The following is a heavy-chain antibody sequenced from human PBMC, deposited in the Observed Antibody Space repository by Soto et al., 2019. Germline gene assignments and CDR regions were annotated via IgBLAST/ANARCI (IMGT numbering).Heavy chain of an antibody. CDR1: GFTFSSYA. V-gene: IGHV3-23*01. D-gene: IGHD2-8*01. J-gene: IGHJ4*02. CDR2: ISGSGGST. CDR3: AREDIVLMVYATYDY. Sequence: GGSLRLSCAASGFTFSSYAMSWVRQAPGKGLEWVSAISGSGGSTYYADSVKGRFTISSDNSKNTLYLQMNSLRAEDPAVYYCAREDIVLMVYATYDYWGQGTLVTVSS.